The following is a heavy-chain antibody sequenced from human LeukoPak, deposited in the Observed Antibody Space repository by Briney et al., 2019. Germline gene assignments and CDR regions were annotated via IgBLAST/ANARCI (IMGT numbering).Heavy chain of an antibody. D-gene: IGHD1-26*01. CDR3: ARDQVEVGGTWLDP. CDR2: IYYSGST. Sequence: SETLSLTCTVSGGSISSSYWSWIRQPPGKGLEWIGYIYYSGSTNYNPSLKSRVTISVDRSKNQFSLKLTYVTAADTAVYYCARDQVEVGGTWLDPWGQGTLVTVLS. J-gene: IGHJ5*02. V-gene: IGHV4-59*01. CDR1: GGSISSSY.